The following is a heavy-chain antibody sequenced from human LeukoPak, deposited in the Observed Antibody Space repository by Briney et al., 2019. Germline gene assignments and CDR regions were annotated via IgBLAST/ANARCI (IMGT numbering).Heavy chain of an antibody. V-gene: IGHV3-48*03. D-gene: IGHD3-10*02. CDR1: GYTFNSYA. CDR2: ISSTGSII. CDR3: AELGITMIGGV. J-gene: IGHJ6*04. Sequence: GGSLRLSCVASGYTFNSYAMNWVRQAPGKGLEWVSYISSTGSIIFHADSVKGRFTISRDNAKNSLYLQMNSLRAEDTAVYYCAELGITMIGGVWGKGTTVTISS.